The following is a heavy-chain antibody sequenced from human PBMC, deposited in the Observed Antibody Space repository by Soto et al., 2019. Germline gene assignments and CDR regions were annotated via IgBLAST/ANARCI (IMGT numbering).Heavy chain of an antibody. V-gene: IGHV3-33*06. CDR1: GFTFSNYG. D-gene: IGHD3-22*01. CDR3: AKSGGGGYDSNNDHSSGLLMGPS. Sequence: PGGSLRLSCAASGFTFSNYGMHWVRQAPGKGLEWVAVIWYDGSNEYYADSVKGRFTISRDNSKNTLYLQMNNLRAEDTAVYYCAKSGGGGYDSNNDHSSGLLMGPSWGQGTLVTVSS. CDR2: IWYDGSNE. J-gene: IGHJ4*02.